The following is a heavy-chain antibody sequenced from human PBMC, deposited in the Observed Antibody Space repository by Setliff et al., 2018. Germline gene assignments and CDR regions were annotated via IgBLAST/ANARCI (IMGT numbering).Heavy chain of an antibody. CDR1: GDSITNKNYY. V-gene: IGHV4-39*07. CDR2: IYYTRTT. J-gene: IGHJ4*02. CDR3: ARVPRRDSLSYFDS. D-gene: IGHD2-21*01. Sequence: PSETLSLTCSVSGDSITNKNYYWGWIRQPPGKGLEWIGSIYYTRTTYSNPSLERRITISLVTSKNQLSLKLISVTAADTAVYYCARVPRRDSLSYFDSWGQGARVTVSS.